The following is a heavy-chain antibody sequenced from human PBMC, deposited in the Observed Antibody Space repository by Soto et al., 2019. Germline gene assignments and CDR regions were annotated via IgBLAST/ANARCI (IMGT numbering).Heavy chain of an antibody. D-gene: IGHD3-16*02. J-gene: IGHJ5*02. CDR3: ARGVWGSYRLGADNWFDP. V-gene: IGHV6-1*01. CDR1: GDSVSRNSAA. CDR2: TYFRSKWYN. Sequence: PSQTLSLTCAISGDSVSRNSAAWNWIRQSPSRGLEWLGRTYFRSKWYNDYAGSVKSRITINPDTSKNQFSLQLNSVTPEDTAVYYCARGVWGSYRLGADNWFDPWGQGTLVTVSS.